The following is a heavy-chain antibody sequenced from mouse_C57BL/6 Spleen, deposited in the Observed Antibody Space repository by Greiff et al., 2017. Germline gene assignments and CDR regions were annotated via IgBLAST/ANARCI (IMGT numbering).Heavy chain of an antibody. D-gene: IGHD1-1*01. J-gene: IGHJ1*03. Sequence: EVQGVESGPELVKPGASVKISCKASGYSFTDYNMNWVKQSNGKSLEWIGVINPNYGTTSYNQKFKGKATLTVDQSSSTAYMQLNSLTSEDSAVYYCARSEFTTVVGSYWYFDVWGTGTTVTVSS. CDR3: ARSEFTTVVGSYWYFDV. CDR2: INPNYGTT. CDR1: GYSFTDYN. V-gene: IGHV1-39*01.